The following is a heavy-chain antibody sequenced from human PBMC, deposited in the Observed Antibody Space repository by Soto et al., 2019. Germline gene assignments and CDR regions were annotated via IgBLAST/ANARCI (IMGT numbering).Heavy chain of an antibody. D-gene: IGHD3-16*01. J-gene: IGHJ6*02. CDR3: VRDFVWGSYGAQGGMDV. Sequence: QVQLVQSGAEVKKPGASVKVSCKASGYTFTSYGISWGRQAPGQGLEWMGWISAYNGNTNYAQKLKGRVTMTTDTSRSTADMELMTLRSDDTAVYYGVRDFVWGSYGAQGGMDVWGQGTTVTVSS. CDR2: ISAYNGNT. V-gene: IGHV1-18*01. CDR1: GYTFTSYG.